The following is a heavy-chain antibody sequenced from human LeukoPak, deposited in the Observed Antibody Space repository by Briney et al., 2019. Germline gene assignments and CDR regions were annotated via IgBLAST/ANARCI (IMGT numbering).Heavy chain of an antibody. CDR2: IGTAGDT. J-gene: IGHJ4*02. Sequence: GGSLRLSCAASGFTFSSYDMHWVRQATGKGLEWVSAIGTAGDTYYPGSVKGRFTISRENAKNSLYLQMSSLRAGDTAVYYCARVEYDSSGYYFSYWGQGTLVTVSS. CDR3: ARVEYDSSGYYFSY. D-gene: IGHD3-22*01. CDR1: GFTFSSYD. V-gene: IGHV3-13*01.